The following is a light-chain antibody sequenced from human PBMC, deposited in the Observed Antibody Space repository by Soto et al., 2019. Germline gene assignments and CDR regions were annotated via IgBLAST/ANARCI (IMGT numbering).Light chain of an antibody. Sequence: QSVLTQPPSASGCPGQSVTISCTGTSSDVGGYNYVSWYQQHPGKAPKLMIYEVTKRPSGVPDRFSGSKSGNTASLTVSGLHAEDEADYYCSSYAGDNNLYIFGTGTKLTVL. CDR2: EVT. J-gene: IGLJ1*01. CDR3: SSYAGDNNLYI. V-gene: IGLV2-8*01. CDR1: SSDVGGYNY.